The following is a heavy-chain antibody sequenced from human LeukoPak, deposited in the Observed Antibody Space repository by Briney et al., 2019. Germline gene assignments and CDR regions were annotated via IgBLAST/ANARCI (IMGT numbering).Heavy chain of an antibody. CDR3: ARAAKPADRPFDY. Sequence: ASVKVSCKASGYTFTGYYMHWVRQAPGQGLEWMGRINPNSGGTNYAQKFQGRVTMTRDTSISTAYMELSRLRSDDTAVYYCARAAKPADRPFDYWGQGTLVTVSS. V-gene: IGHV1-2*06. CDR1: GYTFTGYY. D-gene: IGHD1-14*01. J-gene: IGHJ4*02. CDR2: INPNSGGT.